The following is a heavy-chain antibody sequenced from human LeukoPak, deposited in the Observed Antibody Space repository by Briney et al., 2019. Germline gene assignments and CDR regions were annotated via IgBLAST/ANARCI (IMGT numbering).Heavy chain of an antibody. J-gene: IGHJ4*02. CDR2: INAGNGNT. CDR3: ARGSNYYGSGSYYFGRGGPENFDY. CDR1: GYTFTSYA. D-gene: IGHD3-10*01. V-gene: IGHV1-3*01. Sequence: APVKVSCKASGYTFTSYAMHWVRQAPGQRLEWMGWINAGNGNTKYSQKFQGRVTITRDTSASTAYMELSSLRSEDTAVYYCARGSNYYGSGSYYFGRGGPENFDYWGQGTLVTVSS.